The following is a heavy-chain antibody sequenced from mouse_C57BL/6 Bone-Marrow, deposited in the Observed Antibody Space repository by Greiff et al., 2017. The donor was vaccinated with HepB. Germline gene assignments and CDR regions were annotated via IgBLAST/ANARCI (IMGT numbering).Heavy chain of an antibody. CDR1: GFNIKDDY. D-gene: IGHD1-1*01. Sequence: EVKLVESGAELVRPGASVKLSCTASGFNIKDDYMHWVKQRPEQGLEWIGWIDPENGDTEYASKFQGKATITADTSSNTAYLQLSSLTSEDTAVYYCTTYGTTVVDYWGQGTTLTVSS. CDR3: TTYGTTVVDY. J-gene: IGHJ2*01. CDR2: IDPENGDT. V-gene: IGHV14-4*01.